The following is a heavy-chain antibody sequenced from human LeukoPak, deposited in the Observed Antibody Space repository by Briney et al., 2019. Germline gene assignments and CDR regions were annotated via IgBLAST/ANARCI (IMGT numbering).Heavy chain of an antibody. J-gene: IGHJ6*03. CDR2: IYTSGSA. CDR3: ARDSYYYYMDV. Sequence: SQTLSLTCTVSGGSISSGSYFWRWVRQPAGKGLEWIGRIYTSGSANYNPSLKSRVTISVDTSKNQFSLKLSSVTAADTAVYYCARDSYYYYMDVWGKGTTVTVSS. CDR1: GGSISSGSYF. V-gene: IGHV4-61*02.